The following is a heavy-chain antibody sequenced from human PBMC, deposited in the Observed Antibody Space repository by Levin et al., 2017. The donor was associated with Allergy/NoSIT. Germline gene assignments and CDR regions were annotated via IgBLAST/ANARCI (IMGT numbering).Heavy chain of an antibody. Sequence: SETLSLTCAVSGASFSGFHWSWIRQPPGKKLEWIGEINHAGSTNYSPSLKSRVTISLDESKKQFSLKVASVTAADTAIYYCTRGRRVVPVYHYWGHGTLVTVSS. V-gene: IGHV4-34*01. D-gene: IGHD2-15*01. CDR3: TRGRRVVPVYHY. CDR1: GASFSGFH. J-gene: IGHJ4*01. CDR2: INHAGST.